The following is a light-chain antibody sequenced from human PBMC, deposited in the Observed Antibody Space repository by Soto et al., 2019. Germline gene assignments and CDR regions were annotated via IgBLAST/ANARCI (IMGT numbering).Light chain of an antibody. CDR2: DVS. CDR1: QGVSSA. CDR3: QHFQRDPFT. J-gene: IGKJ5*01. Sequence: AIQLTQSPSSLSASVGDRVTITCRASQGVSSALAWYQQKPGKPPKVLIYDVSSLQSGVPLRFRGSGSGKEFTLTITGLQPEDFGTYYCQHFQRDPFTYGQGKRLDIK. V-gene: IGKV1-13*02.